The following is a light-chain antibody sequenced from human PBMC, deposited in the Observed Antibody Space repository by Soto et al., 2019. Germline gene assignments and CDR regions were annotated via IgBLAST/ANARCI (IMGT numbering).Light chain of an antibody. Sequence: QSALTQPPSASGSRGQSITISCTGTSSDVGRYNYVSWYQQHPGKAPKLMIYEVSQRPSGVPDRFSGSKSGNTASLTVSGLQAEDEADYYCSSYAGSNPVVFGGGTKVTVL. V-gene: IGLV2-8*01. CDR2: EVS. CDR3: SSYAGSNPVV. J-gene: IGLJ2*01. CDR1: SSDVGRYNY.